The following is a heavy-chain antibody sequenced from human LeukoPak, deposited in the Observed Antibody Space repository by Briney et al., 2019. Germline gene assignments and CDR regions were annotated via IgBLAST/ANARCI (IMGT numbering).Heavy chain of an antibody. V-gene: IGHV3-21*01. CDR1: GFTVSSNY. Sequence: GGSLRLSCAASGFTVSSNYMSWVRQAPGKGLEWVSSISSSSSNIYYGDSVKGRFTISRDNAKNSLYLQMNSLRAEDTAVYYCARTYSYGMDVWGQGTTVTVSS. D-gene: IGHD2-15*01. CDR3: ARTYSYGMDV. J-gene: IGHJ6*02. CDR2: ISSSSSNI.